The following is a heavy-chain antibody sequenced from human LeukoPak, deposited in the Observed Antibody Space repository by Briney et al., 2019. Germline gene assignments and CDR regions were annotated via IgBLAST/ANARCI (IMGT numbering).Heavy chain of an antibody. CDR2: INPNSGGT. CDR1: GYTFTGYY. Sequence: ASVKVSCKASGYTFTGYYVHWVRQAPGQGLEWMGWINPNSGGTNYAQKFQGRVTMTRDTSISTAYMELSRLRSDDTAVYYCARGRYYYDSSGPLDYWGQGTLVTVSS. D-gene: IGHD3-22*01. J-gene: IGHJ4*02. CDR3: ARGRYYYDSSGPLDY. V-gene: IGHV1-2*02.